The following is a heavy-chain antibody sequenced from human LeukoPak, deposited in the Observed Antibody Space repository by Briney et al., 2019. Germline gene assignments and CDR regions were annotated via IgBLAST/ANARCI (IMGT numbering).Heavy chain of an antibody. J-gene: IGHJ4*02. CDR3: ARGPGNGYSFDY. D-gene: IGHD5-24*01. CDR2: IYYSGST. Sequence: SETLSLTCTVSGGSISSYSWSWIRQPPVTGLEWIGNIYYSGSTNYNPSLKSRVPISVDTSKNQFSLRLSSVTAAGTAVYYCARGPGNGYSFDYWGQGTLVTVSS. CDR1: GGSISSYS. V-gene: IGHV4-59*01.